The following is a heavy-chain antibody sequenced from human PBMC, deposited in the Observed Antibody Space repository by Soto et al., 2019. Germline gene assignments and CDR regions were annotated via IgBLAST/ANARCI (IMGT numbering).Heavy chain of an antibody. D-gene: IGHD5-18*01. CDR3: ASGWDPDSYCDY. CDR2: ISSSSSYI. J-gene: IGHJ4*02. V-gene: IGHV3-21*01. Sequence: EVQLVESGGGLVKPGGSLRLSCAASGFTFSSYSMNWVRKAPGKGLEWVSSISSSSSYIYYADSVKGRFTISRDNAKKLLYLQMNSLRAEDTAVYYCASGWDPDSYCDYWGRGTLVTVS. CDR1: GFTFSSYS.